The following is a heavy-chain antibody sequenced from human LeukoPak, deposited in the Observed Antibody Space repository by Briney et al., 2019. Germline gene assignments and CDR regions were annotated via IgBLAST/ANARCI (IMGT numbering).Heavy chain of an antibody. D-gene: IGHD2-21*02. Sequence: GGSLRLSCAASGFTFSSYAMSWVRQAPGKGLEWVSAISGSGGSTYYADSVKGRFTISRDNSKNTLYLQMNSLRAEDTAVYHCAKRGAPYCGGDCYFDWGQGTLVTVSS. CDR1: GFTFSSYA. J-gene: IGHJ4*02. V-gene: IGHV3-23*01. CDR2: ISGSGGST. CDR3: AKRGAPYCGGDCYFD.